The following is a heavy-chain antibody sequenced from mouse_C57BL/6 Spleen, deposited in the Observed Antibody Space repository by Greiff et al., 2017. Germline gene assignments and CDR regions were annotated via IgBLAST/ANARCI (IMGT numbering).Heavy chain of an antibody. CDR3: ARSYGSSPGYFDY. CDR1: GYTFTSYW. V-gene: IGHV1-64*01. D-gene: IGHD1-1*01. J-gene: IGHJ2*01. CDR2: IHPNSGST. Sequence: VQLQQPGAELVKPGASVKLSCKASGYTFTSYWMHWVKQRPGQGLEWIGMIHPNSGSTNYNEKFKSKATLTVDKSSSTAYMQLSSLTSEDSAVYYCARSYGSSPGYFDYWGQGTTLTVSS.